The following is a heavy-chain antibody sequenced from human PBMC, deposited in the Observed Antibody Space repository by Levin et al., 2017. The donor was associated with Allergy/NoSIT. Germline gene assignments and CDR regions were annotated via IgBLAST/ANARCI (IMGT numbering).Heavy chain of an antibody. CDR1: GFTFSSYG. J-gene: IGHJ4*02. V-gene: IGHV3-33*01. D-gene: IGHD5-18*01. CDR3: ARVDRTAMVMKY. CDR2: IWYDGSNK. Sequence: GGSLRLSCAASGFTFSSYGMHWVRQAPGKGLEWVAVIWYDGSNKYYADSVKGRFTISRDNSKNTLYLQMNSLRAEDTAVYYCARVDRTAMVMKYWGQGTLVTVSS.